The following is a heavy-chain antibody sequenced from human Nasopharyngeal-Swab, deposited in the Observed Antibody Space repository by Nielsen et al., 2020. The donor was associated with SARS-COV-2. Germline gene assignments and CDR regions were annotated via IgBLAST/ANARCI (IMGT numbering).Heavy chain of an antibody. CDR1: GFTVSSNY. D-gene: IGHD3-22*01. CDR3: ARVPRGYYDSSGYYYEDEYFQH. J-gene: IGHJ1*01. V-gene: IGHV3-66*01. CDR2: IYSGGST. Sequence: GGSLRLSCAASGFTVSSNYMSWVRQAPGKGLEWVSVIYSGGSTYYADSVKGRFTISRDNSKNTLYLQMNSLRAEDTAVYYCARVPRGYYDSSGYYYEDEYFQHWGQGTLVTVSS.